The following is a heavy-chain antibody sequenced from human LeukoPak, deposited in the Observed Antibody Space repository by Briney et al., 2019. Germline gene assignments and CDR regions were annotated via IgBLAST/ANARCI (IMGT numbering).Heavy chain of an antibody. J-gene: IGHJ4*02. CDR3: AKTPTRGTLRWFFKY. V-gene: IGHV3-23*01. D-gene: IGHD5/OR15-5a*01. CDR1: GFTFSSYA. CDR2: ISGSCGST. Sequence: PGGSLRLSCAASGFTFSSYAMSCVRQAPGKGVEWVSAISGSCGSTYYADSVKGRFTISRDNSKNTLYLQMNSLRAEDTAVYYCAKTPTRGTLRWFFKYWGQGTLVTVSS.